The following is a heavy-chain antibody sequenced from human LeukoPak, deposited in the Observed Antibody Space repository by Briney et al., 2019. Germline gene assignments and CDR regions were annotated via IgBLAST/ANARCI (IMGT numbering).Heavy chain of an antibody. Sequence: GGSLRLSCAASGLTLSSYWMHWVRQAPGKGLVWGSRIKSDGTITSYADSVKGRFTISRDNSKNTLYLQMNSLRAEDTAVYYCAKRLAAAGYGFDYWGQGTLVTVSS. J-gene: IGHJ4*02. CDR3: AKRLAAAGYGFDY. D-gene: IGHD6-13*01. V-gene: IGHV3-74*01. CDR1: GLTLSSYW. CDR2: IKSDGTIT.